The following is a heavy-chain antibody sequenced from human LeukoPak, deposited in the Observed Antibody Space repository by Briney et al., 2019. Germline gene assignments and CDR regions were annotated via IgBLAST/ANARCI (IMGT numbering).Heavy chain of an antibody. J-gene: IGHJ4*02. CDR3: ASYRPLGYCSSTSCRATMDTAMEN. D-gene: IGHD2-2*01. Sequence: SEILSLTCAVYGGSFSGYYWSWIRQPPGKGLEWIGEINHSGSTNYNPSLKSRVTISVDTSKNQFSLKLSSVTAADTAVYYCASYRPLGYCSSTSCRATMDTAMENWGQGTLVTVSS. CDR1: GGSFSGYY. CDR2: INHSGST. V-gene: IGHV4-34*01.